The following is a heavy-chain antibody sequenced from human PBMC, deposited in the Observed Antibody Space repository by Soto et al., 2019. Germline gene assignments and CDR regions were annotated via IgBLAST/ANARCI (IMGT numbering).Heavy chain of an antibody. D-gene: IGHD1-26*01. CDR3: AQDFGGRRPFHD. CDR2: LTGSGAST. J-gene: IGHJ4*02. V-gene: IGHV3-23*01. CDR1: GFTFANYA. Sequence: EVQLLESGGGLVQPGGSLKISCAASGFTFANYAMTWIRQAPGKGLEWVSALTGSGASTYYADSVRARFVISRDNSKSTLYLQMYSLRAEDTAIYYCAQDFGGRRPFHDWGQGTLVTVSS.